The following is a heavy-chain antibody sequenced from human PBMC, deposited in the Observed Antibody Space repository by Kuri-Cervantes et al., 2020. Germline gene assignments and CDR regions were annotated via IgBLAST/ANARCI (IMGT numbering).Heavy chain of an antibody. CDR3: ARVLKRSSRYYFDY. CDR1: GGSISSSSYY. CDR2: IYYGGST. J-gene: IGHJ4*02. Sequence: ESLKISCTVSGGSISSSSYYWGWIRQPPGKGLEWIGSIYYGGSTYYNPSLKSRVTISVDTSKNHFSLKLSSVTAADTAVYYCARVLKRSSRYYFDYWGQGTLVTVSS. V-gene: IGHV4-39*01. D-gene: IGHD6-13*01.